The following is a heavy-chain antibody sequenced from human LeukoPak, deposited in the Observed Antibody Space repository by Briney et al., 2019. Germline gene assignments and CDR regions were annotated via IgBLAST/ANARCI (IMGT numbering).Heavy chain of an antibody. V-gene: IGHV1-18*01. J-gene: IGHJ3*02. CDR2: ISAYNGNT. D-gene: IGHD4-17*01. Sequence: GASVKVSCKASGYTFTSYGISWVRQAPGQGLEWMGWISAYNGNTNYAQKLQGRVTMTTDTSTSTAYMELRSLRSDDTAVYYCARVRTTVTTLDAFDIWGQGTMVTVSS. CDR3: ARVRTTVTTLDAFDI. CDR1: GYTFTSYG.